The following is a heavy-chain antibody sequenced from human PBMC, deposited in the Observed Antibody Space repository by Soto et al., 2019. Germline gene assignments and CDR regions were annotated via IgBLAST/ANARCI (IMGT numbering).Heavy chain of an antibody. CDR3: GRGNIVATILMPFGY. D-gene: IGHD5-12*01. J-gene: IGHJ4*02. Sequence: SDTLSLTCSVSSCSISSRSHYWGRLRHHPGKGLGLIGSVYSSGSTYRNPSRERRVTISVDRSKDQFSLRLSSVTAADTAVYYCGRGNIVATILMPFGYWGQGTLVTVSS. V-gene: IGHV4-39*01. CDR2: VYSSGST. CDR1: SCSISSRSHY.